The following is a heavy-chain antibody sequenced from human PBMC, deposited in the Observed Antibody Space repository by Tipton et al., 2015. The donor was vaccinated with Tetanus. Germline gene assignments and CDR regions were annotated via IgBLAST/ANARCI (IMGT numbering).Heavy chain of an antibody. J-gene: IGHJ4*02. V-gene: IGHV3-30*18. Sequence: SLRLSCAASGFIFSSYDIHWVRQAPGMGLEWVAVISFDGSKKYYADSVEGRFTTSRDNSKNTLYLQMNSLRAEDTALYYCTKGKYYFDSGNYYPPFDHWGQGTLVTVSS. D-gene: IGHD3-22*01. CDR3: TKGKYYFDSGNYYPPFDH. CDR2: ISFDGSKK. CDR1: GFIFSSYD.